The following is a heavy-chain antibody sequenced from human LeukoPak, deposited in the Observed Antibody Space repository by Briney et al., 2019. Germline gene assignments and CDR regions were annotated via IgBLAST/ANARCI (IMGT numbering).Heavy chain of an antibody. D-gene: IGHD5-18*01. CDR3: ARVRGYSYPVDT. Sequence: GGSLRLSCAASGFTFSDYYMNWIRQAPGRGLEWVAYISCTSNTIYYADSVEGRFTISRDNAKNSLYLQMNSLTAEDTAVYYCARVRGYSYPVDTWGQGSLVTVSS. J-gene: IGHJ5*02. V-gene: IGHV3-11*01. CDR2: ISCTSNTI. CDR1: GFTFSDYY.